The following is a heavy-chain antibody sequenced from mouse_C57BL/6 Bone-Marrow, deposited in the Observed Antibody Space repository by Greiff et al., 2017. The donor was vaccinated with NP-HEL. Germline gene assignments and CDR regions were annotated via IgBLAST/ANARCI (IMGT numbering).Heavy chain of an antibody. V-gene: IGHV1-19*01. D-gene: IGHD2-2*01. Sequence: LMEPGASVKMSCKASGYTFTDYYMNWVKQSHGKSLEWIGVINPYNGGTSYNQKFKGKATLTVDKSSSTAYMELNSLTSEDSAVYYCARWLWDYWGQGTTLTVSS. CDR2: INPYNGGT. CDR1: GYTFTDYY. CDR3: ARWLWDY. J-gene: IGHJ2*01.